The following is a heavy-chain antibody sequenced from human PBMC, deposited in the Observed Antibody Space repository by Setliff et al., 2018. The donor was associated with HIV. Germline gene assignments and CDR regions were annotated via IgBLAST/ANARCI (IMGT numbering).Heavy chain of an antibody. D-gene: IGHD4-17*01. J-gene: IGHJ3*02. CDR3: ASPTTVTGDAFDI. V-gene: IGHV1-69*13. Sequence: AASVKVSCKASGYTFTSYYMHWVRQAPGQGLEWMGGIIPIFGTANYAQKFQGRVTITADESTSTAYMELSSLRSEDTAVYYCASPTTVTGDAFDIWGQGTMVTVSS. CDR1: GYTFTSYY. CDR2: IIPIFGTA.